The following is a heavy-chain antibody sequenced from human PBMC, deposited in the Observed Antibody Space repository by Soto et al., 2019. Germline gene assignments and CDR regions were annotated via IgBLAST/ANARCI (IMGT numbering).Heavy chain of an antibody. CDR2: IHPRGGST. V-gene: IGHV1-46*01. CDR3: ARAPYSSSSFFFDY. D-gene: IGHD6-6*01. J-gene: IGHJ4*02. Sequence: ASVKVSCKASGYSFTSYFMHWVRQAPGQGLEWMGIIHPRGGSTNYAQRFQDRVTMAWDTSTSTVYMELSSLRSDDAAVYYCARAPYSSSSFFFDYWGQGTPVTVSS. CDR1: GYSFTSYF.